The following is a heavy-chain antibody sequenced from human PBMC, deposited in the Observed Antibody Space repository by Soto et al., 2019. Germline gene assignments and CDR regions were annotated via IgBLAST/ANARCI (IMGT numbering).Heavy chain of an antibody. CDR3: AKLGTMGVFDN. CDR2: ITCRGDNT. J-gene: IGHJ4*02. Sequence: EVQLLESGGGLVPPGGSLRLSCAASGFTFSSYAMSWVRQAPGEELEWLAGITCRGDNTYYADSVKGRFTLSRDNSRNRLDLQMNSLKVDYTALYYCAKLGTMGVFDNWGQGTLLTVSS. CDR1: GFTFSSYA. D-gene: IGHD1-1*01. V-gene: IGHV3-23*01.